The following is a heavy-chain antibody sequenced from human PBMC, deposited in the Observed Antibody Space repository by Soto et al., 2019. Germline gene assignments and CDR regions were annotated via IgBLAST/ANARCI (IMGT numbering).Heavy chain of an antibody. D-gene: IGHD6-19*01. Sequence: PVGSLRLSCVASGFIFSSYAMSWVRQAPGKGLEWVSAISGSGGSTDHADSVKGRFTISRDNSKNTLYLQMNSLRVEDTAVYYCAKVGADGGWYDGEVDYWGQGSLVTVSS. CDR1: GFIFSSYA. CDR2: ISGSGGST. V-gene: IGHV3-23*01. CDR3: AKVGADGGWYDGEVDY. J-gene: IGHJ4*02.